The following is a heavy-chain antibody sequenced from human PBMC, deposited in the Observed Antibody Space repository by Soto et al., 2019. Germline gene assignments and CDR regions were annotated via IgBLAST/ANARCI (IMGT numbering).Heavy chain of an antibody. V-gene: IGHV4-34*01. J-gene: IGHJ6*02. Sequence: SGTLSLPDAFYGGSFSGYYWSWIRQPPGKGLEWIGEIYHSGSTNYNPSLKSRVTISVDTSKNQFSLKLSSVTGADTAVYYCARDTYYGMDVWRQRTTVTVSS. CDR3: ARDTYYGMDV. CDR1: GGSFSGYY. CDR2: IYHSGST.